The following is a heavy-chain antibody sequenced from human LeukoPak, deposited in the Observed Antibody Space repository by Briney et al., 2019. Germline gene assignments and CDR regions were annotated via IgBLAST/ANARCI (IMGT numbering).Heavy chain of an antibody. V-gene: IGHV4-34*01. D-gene: IGHD2-15*01. CDR2: INHSGST. CDR1: GGSFSGYY. J-gene: IGHJ5*02. CDR3: ARDNIVAGPYNWFDP. Sequence: SETLSLTCAVYGGSFSGYYWSWIRQPPGKGLEWIGEINHSGSTNYNPSLKSRVTISVDTSKNQFSLKLSSVTAADTAVYYCARDNIVAGPYNWFDPWGQGTLVTVSS.